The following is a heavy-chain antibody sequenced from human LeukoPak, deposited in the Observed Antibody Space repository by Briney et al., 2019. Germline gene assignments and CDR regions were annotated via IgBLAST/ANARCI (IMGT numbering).Heavy chain of an antibody. CDR3: TTNSHCSGGSCYDYYFYYMDV. CDR2: IKSKTEGGTT. J-gene: IGHJ6*03. D-gene: IGHD2-15*01. V-gene: IGHV3-15*01. Sequence: PGGSLRLSCAASGFTFSNAWMSWVRQAPGKGLEWVGRIKSKTEGGTTDYAAPVKGRFTISRDDSKNTLYLQMNSLKTEDTAVYYCTTNSHCSGGSCYDYYFYYMDVWGKGTTVTISS. CDR1: GFTFSNAW.